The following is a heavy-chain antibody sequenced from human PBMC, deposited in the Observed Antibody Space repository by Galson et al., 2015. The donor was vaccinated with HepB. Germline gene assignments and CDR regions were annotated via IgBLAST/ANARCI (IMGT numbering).Heavy chain of an antibody. CDR1: GFTFSGSA. Sequence: SLRLSCAASGFTFSGSAIHWVRQASGKGPEWVGRIRSKASDYATAYAASLKGRFTISRDDSKNTAYLHMNGLKTEDTAVYYYLRLGDLSGYSSSWGQGTLVTVSS. D-gene: IGHD6-13*01. CDR3: LRLGDLSGYSSS. V-gene: IGHV3-73*01. J-gene: IGHJ4*02. CDR2: IRSKASDYAT.